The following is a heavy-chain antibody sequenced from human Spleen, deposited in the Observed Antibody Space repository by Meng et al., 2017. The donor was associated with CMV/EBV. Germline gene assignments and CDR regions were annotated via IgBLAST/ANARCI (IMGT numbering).Heavy chain of an antibody. CDR2: IKQDGSEK. Sequence: SGFTFSSSWMSWVRQAPGKGLEWVANIKQDGSEKYYVDSVKGRFTISRDNAKNSLYLQMNSLRDEVTAVYYCVRASGSYSRFYYFDYWGQGTPVTVSS. CDR3: VRASGSYSRFYYFDY. D-gene: IGHD1-26*01. V-gene: IGHV3-7*03. J-gene: IGHJ4*02. CDR1: GFTFSSSW.